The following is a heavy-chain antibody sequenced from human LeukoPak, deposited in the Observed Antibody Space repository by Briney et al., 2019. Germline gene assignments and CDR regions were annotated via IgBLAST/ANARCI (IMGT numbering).Heavy chain of an antibody. V-gene: IGHV3-13*01. J-gene: IGHJ4*02. CDR3: AKDNHYYDSSGPIDY. CDR1: GFTLSSYD. Sequence: GSLRLSCAASGFTLSSYDMHWVRQATGKGLEWVSAIGTAGDTYYPGSAKGRFTISRDNAKNSLYLQMNSLRAEDTALYYCAKDNHYYDSSGPIDYWGQGTLVTVSS. CDR2: IGTAGDT. D-gene: IGHD3-22*01.